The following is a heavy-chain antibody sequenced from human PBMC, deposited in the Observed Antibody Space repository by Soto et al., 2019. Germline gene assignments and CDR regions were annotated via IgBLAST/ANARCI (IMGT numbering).Heavy chain of an antibody. CDR1: GFTFSSYS. Sequence: GSLRLSCAASGFTFSSYSMNWVRQAPGKGLEWVSYISSSSSTIYYADSVKGRFTISRDNAKNSLYLQMNSLRAEDTAVYYCARDSESGFVEWLFSSFDDWGQGTLVTVYS. CDR3: ARDSESGFVEWLFSSFDD. CDR2: ISSSSSTI. D-gene: IGHD3-3*01. J-gene: IGHJ4*02. V-gene: IGHV3-48*01.